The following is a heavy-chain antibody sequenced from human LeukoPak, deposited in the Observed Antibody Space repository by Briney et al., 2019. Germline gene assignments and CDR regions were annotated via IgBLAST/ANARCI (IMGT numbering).Heavy chain of an antibody. D-gene: IGHD5-24*01. CDR1: GGSINNGD. CDR2: IYYSGSS. J-gene: IGHJ4*02. CDR3: ARNRDGYNSFDY. V-gene: IGHV4-31*03. Sequence: PSQTLSLTCTVSGGSINNGDWSWIRQHPGKGPEWIGYIYYSGSSYYNLSLRSRFTISVDTSKNHFSLKLRSVAAADTAVYYCARNRDGYNSFDYWGQGTLVTVSS.